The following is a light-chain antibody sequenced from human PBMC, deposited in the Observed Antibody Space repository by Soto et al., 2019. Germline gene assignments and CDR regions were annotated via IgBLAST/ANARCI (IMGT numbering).Light chain of an antibody. V-gene: IGLV2-11*01. J-gene: IGLJ1*01. CDR1: SSDVGVYNY. CDR3: CSYAGSYTFV. CDR2: DVS. Sequence: QXVLTQPRSVSGSPGQSVTISCTGTSSDVGVYNYVSWYQQYPGKAPKIMIYDVSKRPSGVPDRFSGSKSDNTASLTISGLQAEDEADYYCCSYAGSYTFVFGIGTKVTVL.